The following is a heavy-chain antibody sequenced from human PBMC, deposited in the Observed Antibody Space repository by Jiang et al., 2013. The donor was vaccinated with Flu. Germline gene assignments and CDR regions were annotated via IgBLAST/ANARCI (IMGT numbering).Heavy chain of an antibody. CDR2: IKHDGSEK. D-gene: IGHD7-27*01. CDR1: GFTFSNYY. Sequence: LVESGGGLVQPGGSLRLSCAASGFTFSNYYMSWIRQASGKGLEWVATIKHDGSEKYYVDSVKGRFTISRDNAKNSLFLEMHSLRVEDTAVYYCTRDYWGSPDFWGQGAQVTVSS. V-gene: IGHV3-7*03. J-gene: IGHJ4*02. CDR3: TRDYWGSPDF.